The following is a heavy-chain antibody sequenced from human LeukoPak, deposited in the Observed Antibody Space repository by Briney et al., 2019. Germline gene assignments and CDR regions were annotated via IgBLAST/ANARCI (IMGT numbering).Heavy chain of an antibody. CDR3: AKESLEWLLSYYYYMDV. Sequence: PGGSLRLSCAASGFTFSSYAMSWVRQAPGKGLEWVSAISGSGGSTYYADSVKGRFTISRDNSKNMLYLQMNSLRAEDTAVYYCAKESLEWLLSYYYYMDVWGKRTTVTVSS. V-gene: IGHV3-23*01. CDR1: GFTFSSYA. CDR2: ISGSGGST. D-gene: IGHD3-3*01. J-gene: IGHJ6*03.